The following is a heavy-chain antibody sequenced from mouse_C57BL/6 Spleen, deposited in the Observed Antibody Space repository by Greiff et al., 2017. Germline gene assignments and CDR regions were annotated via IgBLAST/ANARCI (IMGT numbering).Heavy chain of an antibody. Sequence: VQLQQPGAELVRPGSSVKLSCKASGYTFTSYWMDWVKQRPGQGLEWIGNIYPSDSETHYNQKFKDKATLTVDKSSSTAYMQLSSLTSVDSAVYYCAKGYYSTYFHDQGYAMYYWGQGTSVTVSS. V-gene: IGHV1-61*01. CDR1: GYTFTSYW. J-gene: IGHJ4*01. CDR2: IYPSDSET. D-gene: IGHD2-5*01. CDR3: AKGYYSTYFHDQGYAMYY.